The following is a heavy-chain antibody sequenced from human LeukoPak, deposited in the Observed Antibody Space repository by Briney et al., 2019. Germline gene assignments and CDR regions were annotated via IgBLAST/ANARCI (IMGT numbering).Heavy chain of an antibody. CDR1: GESMSGFY. Sequence: SETLSLTCTVSGESMSGFYWNWIRQSPGKGLEWIGYMHYTGSTNYNPSLKSRVTISIDTSKNQFSLKLSSVTAPDTAVYYCARHQWVPAFDIWGQGTMVTVSS. J-gene: IGHJ3*02. D-gene: IGHD1-26*01. V-gene: IGHV4-59*08. CDR2: MHYTGST. CDR3: ARHQWVPAFDI.